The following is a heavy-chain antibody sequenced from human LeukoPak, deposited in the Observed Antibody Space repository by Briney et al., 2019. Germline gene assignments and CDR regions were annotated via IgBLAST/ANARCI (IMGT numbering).Heavy chain of an antibody. D-gene: IGHD2-15*01. CDR1: GFTFSSFV. V-gene: IGHV3-23*01. Sequence: GGSLRLACAASGFTFSSFVMSWVRQAPGKGLEWVSSISGSGVYKYYTDSVKGRFTISRDNSKKTLYVQMNSLRAEDTAVYYCAKVSCSGGSYSSFDYWGQGTLATVSS. CDR3: AKVSCSGGSYSSFDY. J-gene: IGHJ4*02. CDR2: ISGSGVYK.